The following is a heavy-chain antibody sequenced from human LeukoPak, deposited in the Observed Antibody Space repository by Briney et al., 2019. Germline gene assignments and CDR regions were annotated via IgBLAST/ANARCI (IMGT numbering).Heavy chain of an antibody. CDR2: ISSSSSYI. Sequence: GGSLRLSCVASGFIFSSYSMNWVRQAPGKGLEWVSSISSSSSYIYYADSVKGRFTISRDNAKNSLYLQMNSLRAEDTAVYYCARGGRYSYGPFDPWGQGTLVTVSS. V-gene: IGHV3-21*01. CDR1: GFIFSSYS. CDR3: ARGGRYSYGPFDP. D-gene: IGHD5-18*01. J-gene: IGHJ5*02.